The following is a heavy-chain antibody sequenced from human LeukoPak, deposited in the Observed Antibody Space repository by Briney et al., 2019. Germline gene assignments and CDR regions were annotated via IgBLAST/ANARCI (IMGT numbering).Heavy chain of an antibody. CDR3: ARQTIIYGDYSDY. CDR1: GFTFSSYS. CDR2: ISSSSSYI. V-gene: IGHV3-21*01. J-gene: IGHJ4*02. Sequence: GGSLRLSCAASGFTFSSYSMNWVRQAPGKGLEWVSSISSSSSYIYYADSVKGRFTISRDNAKNSLFLQMNSLRAEDTAIYYCARQTIIYGDYSDYWGQGTLVTVSS. D-gene: IGHD4/OR15-4a*01.